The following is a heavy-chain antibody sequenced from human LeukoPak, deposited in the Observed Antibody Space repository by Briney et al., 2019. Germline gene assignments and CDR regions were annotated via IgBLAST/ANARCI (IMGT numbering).Heavy chain of an antibody. CDR2: ISGSGGST. D-gene: IGHD3-10*01. Sequence: GRSLRLSCAASGFIFISYAMSWVRQAPGKGLEWVSAISGSGGSTYYADSVKGRFTISRDNSKNTLYLQMNSLRAEDTAVYYCAKLGSYYYGSGSHFDYWGQGTLVTVSS. V-gene: IGHV3-23*01. CDR1: GFIFISYA. J-gene: IGHJ4*02. CDR3: AKLGSYYYGSGSHFDY.